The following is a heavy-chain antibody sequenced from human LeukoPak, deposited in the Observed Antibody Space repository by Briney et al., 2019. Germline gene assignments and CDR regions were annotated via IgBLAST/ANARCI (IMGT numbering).Heavy chain of an antibody. CDR3: ARGRYYGSGSYFDY. CDR1: GGSISSHY. D-gene: IGHD3-10*01. J-gene: IGHJ4*02. Sequence: SETLSLTCTVSGGSISSHYWSWIRQPPGKGLEWIGYIHYTGRTTYNPSLRSRVTISVDTSKNQFSLKLSSVTAADTAVYYCARGRYYGSGSYFDYWGQGTLVTVSS. CDR2: IHYTGRT. V-gene: IGHV4-59*11.